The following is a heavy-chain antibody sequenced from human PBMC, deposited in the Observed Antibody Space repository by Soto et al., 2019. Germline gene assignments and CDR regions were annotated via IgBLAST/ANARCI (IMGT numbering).Heavy chain of an antibody. V-gene: IGHV4-31*03. CDR2: IFYSGAT. Sequence: SETLSLTCTVSGGSIRTAGYYWGWNRQRPGKGLEWIGYIFYSGATYYKSSLKSRTTLSLDTSKNQFYMNMTSLTAADTAVYFCARVRRVRGIQFDTWGQGTPVTVSS. D-gene: IGHD3-16*01. CDR3: ARVRRVRGIQFDT. CDR1: GGSIRTAGYY. J-gene: IGHJ5*02.